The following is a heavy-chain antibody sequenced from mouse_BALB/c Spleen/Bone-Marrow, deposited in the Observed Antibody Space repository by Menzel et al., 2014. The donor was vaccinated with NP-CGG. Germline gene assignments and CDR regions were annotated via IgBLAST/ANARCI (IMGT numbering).Heavy chain of an antibody. V-gene: IGHV14-3*02. D-gene: IGHD2-4*01. Sequence: DVKLQESGAELVKPGASVKLSCTASGFNIKDTYMHWVKQRPEQGLEWIGRIDPANGNTKYDPKFQGKATITADTSSNTAYLQLSSLTSEDTAVYYCARYDYGVYIDYWGQGTTLTVSS. J-gene: IGHJ2*01. CDR1: GFNIKDTY. CDR2: IDPANGNT. CDR3: ARYDYGVYIDY.